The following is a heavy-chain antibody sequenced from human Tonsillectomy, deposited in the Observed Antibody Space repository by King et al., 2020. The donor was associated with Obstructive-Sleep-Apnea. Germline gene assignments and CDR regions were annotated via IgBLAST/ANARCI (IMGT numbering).Heavy chain of an antibody. CDR2: ISRSGDNT. CDR3: AKERYGDYSTDY. CDR1: GFTFSTYA. Sequence: VQLVESGGGLVQPGGSLRLSCAASGFTFSTYAMSWVRQAPGMGLEWVSAISRSGDNTYYAGSVKGRFTISRDNSKNTVYLQMNSLRAEDTAVYYCAKERYGDYSTDYWGQGTLVTVSP. V-gene: IGHV3-23*04. J-gene: IGHJ4*02. D-gene: IGHD4-17*01.